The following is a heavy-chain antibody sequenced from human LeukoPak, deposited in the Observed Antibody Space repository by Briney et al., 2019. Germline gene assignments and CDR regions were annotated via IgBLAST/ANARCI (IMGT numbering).Heavy chain of an antibody. CDR2: ISYDGSNK. D-gene: IGHD3-10*01. J-gene: IGHJ4*02. CDR3: AREHGSGSYYNAYDY. CDR1: GFTFSSYG. V-gene: IGHV3-30*03. Sequence: GGSLRLSCAASGFTFSSYGMHWVRQAPGKGLEWVAVISYDGSNKYYADAVKGRFTISRDNAKNSLYLQMDSLRAEDTALYHCAREHGSGSYYNAYDYWGQGTLVTVPS.